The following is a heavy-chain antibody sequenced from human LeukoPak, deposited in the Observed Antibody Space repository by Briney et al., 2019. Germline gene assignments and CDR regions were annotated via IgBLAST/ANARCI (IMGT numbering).Heavy chain of an antibody. CDR3: ARVPNYYDSSGSYDY. CDR2: INSDGSRT. Sequence: PGGSLRLSCAASGFTFSSYWMHWVRQAPGKGLVWVSRINSDGSRTSYADSVKGRFTISRDNAKNTLYLQMNSLRAEDTAVYYCARVPNYYDSSGSYDYWGQGTLVTVSS. D-gene: IGHD3-22*01. CDR1: GFTFSSYW. V-gene: IGHV3-74*01. J-gene: IGHJ4*02.